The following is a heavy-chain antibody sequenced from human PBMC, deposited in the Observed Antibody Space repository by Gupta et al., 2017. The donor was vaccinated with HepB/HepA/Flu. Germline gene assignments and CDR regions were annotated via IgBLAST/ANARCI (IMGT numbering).Heavy chain of an antibody. Sequence: QITLEESGPTLVKPTQTLTLTCTFSGFSLDTSAEGVGWIRQPPGKALEWLALIYWNNDKRYSPSLKTRLTITKDTSKNQGVLTLTSLATVETATYYCAHSHATNGGSSWYFDLGGRGTLVTVSS. D-gene: IGHD7-27*01. J-gene: IGHJ2*01. CDR1: GFSLDTSAEG. V-gene: IGHV2-5*01. CDR3: AHSHATNGGSSWYFDL. CDR2: IYWNNDK.